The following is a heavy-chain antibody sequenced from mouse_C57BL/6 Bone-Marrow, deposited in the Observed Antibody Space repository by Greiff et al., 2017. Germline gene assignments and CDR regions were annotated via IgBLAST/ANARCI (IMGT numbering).Heavy chain of an antibody. CDR2: IYPGSGST. Sequence: VQLQQPGAELVKPGASVKMSCKASGYTFTSYWITWVKQRPGQGLEWIGDIYPGSGSTNYNEKFKSKATLTVDTASSTAYMQLSSLTSEDAAVYYCARLGLLVLYYAMDYWGQGTSVTVSS. CDR3: ARLGLLVLYYAMDY. V-gene: IGHV1-55*01. D-gene: IGHD4-1*01. J-gene: IGHJ4*01. CDR1: GYTFTSYW.